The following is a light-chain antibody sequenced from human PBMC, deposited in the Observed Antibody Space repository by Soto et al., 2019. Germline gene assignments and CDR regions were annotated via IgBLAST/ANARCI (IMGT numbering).Light chain of an antibody. CDR3: AAWDDSMNGHV. J-gene: IGLJ1*01. CDR2: SNN. Sequence: QSVLTQPPSASGTPGQRVTISCSGSSSNIGSNTVNWYQQLPGTAPKLLIYSNNQRPSGVPDRFSCSKPGTSASLAISGLQSEDEADCYCAAWDDSMNGHVFGTGTKVTVL. CDR1: SSNIGSNT. V-gene: IGLV1-44*01.